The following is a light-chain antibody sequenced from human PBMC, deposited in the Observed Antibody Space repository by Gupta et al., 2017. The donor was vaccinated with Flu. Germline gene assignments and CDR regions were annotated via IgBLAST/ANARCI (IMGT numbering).Light chain of an antibody. Sequence: DIEMTQSPSYRAASIGDRANITCRASQDIRNDLCSYQQKPGKAPKRLTYTASCLLSGVPSRCSSSCTRTVFTPTSSRLQPEAFATYSYQNHNNSPRTFGQGTKVEIK. CDR1: QDIRND. V-gene: IGKV1-17*01. J-gene: IGKJ1*01. CDR3: QNHNNSPRT. CDR2: TAS.